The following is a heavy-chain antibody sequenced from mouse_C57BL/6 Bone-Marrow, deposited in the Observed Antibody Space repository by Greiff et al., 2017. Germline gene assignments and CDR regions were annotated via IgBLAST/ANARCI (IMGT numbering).Heavy chain of an antibody. CDR3: ARGRLRRHAMDY. D-gene: IGHD2-4*01. J-gene: IGHJ4*01. Sequence: ESGPGMVKPSQSLSLTCTVTGYSITSGYDWHWIRHFPGNKLEWMGYISYSGSTNYNPSLKSRISITHDTSKNHFFLKLNSVTTEDTATYYCARGRLRRHAMDYWGQGTSVTVSS. CDR1: GYSITSGYD. V-gene: IGHV3-1*01. CDR2: ISYSGST.